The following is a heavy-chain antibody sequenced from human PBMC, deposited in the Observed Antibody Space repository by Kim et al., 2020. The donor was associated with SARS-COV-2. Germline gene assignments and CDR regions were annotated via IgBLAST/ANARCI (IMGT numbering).Heavy chain of an antibody. D-gene: IGHD3-22*01. V-gene: IGHV3-30*18. Sequence: GGSLRLSCAASGFTFSSYGMHWVRQAPGKGLEWVAVISYDGSNKYYADSVKGRFTISRDNSKNTLYLQMNSLRAEDTAAYYCANGPGYDRSHPLAYWGQGTLVTVSS. CDR1: GFTFSSYG. CDR2: ISYDGSNK. CDR3: ANGPGYDRSHPLAY. J-gene: IGHJ4*02.